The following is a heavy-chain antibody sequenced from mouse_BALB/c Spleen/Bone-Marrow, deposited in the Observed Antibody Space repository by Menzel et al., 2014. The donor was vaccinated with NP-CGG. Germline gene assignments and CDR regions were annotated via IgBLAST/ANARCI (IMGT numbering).Heavy chain of an antibody. Sequence: EVQLQQSGPELVKPGASVKISCKASGYSFTGYSMNWVMQSHGKSLEWIGRINPYNGDTFYNQKFKGKATLTVDKSSSTAHMELRSLASEDSAVYYCARGGLLRAMDYWGQGTSVTVSS. D-gene: IGHD2-3*01. J-gene: IGHJ4*01. CDR1: GYSFTGYS. V-gene: IGHV1-20*02. CDR2: INPYNGDT. CDR3: ARGGLLRAMDY.